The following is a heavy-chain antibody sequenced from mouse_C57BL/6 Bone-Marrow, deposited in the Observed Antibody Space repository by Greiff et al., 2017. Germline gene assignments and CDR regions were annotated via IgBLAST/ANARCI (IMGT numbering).Heavy chain of an antibody. CDR1: GYTFTSYW. J-gene: IGHJ4*01. Sequence: QVQLQQPGAELVKPGASVKLSCKASGYTFTSYWMHWVKQRPGRGLEWIGRIDPNSGGTKYNEKFKSKATLTVDKPSSTAYMPLSSLTSEDSAVYYCARGGYYYAMDYWGQGTSVTVSS. V-gene: IGHV1-72*01. CDR3: ARGGYYYAMDY. CDR2: IDPNSGGT. D-gene: IGHD2-2*01.